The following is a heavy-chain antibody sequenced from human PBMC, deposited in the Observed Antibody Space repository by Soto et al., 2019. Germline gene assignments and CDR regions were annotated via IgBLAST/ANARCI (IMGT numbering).Heavy chain of an antibody. CDR1: GGSFSGYY. Sequence: SETLSLTCAVYGGSFSGYYWSWIRQPPGKGLEWIGEINHSGSTNYNPSLKSRVTISVDTSKNQFSLKLSSVTAADTAVYYCASRPYRRPWPYKFDYWGQGTLVTVSS. CDR2: INHSGST. J-gene: IGHJ4*02. D-gene: IGHD1-20*01. V-gene: IGHV4-34*01. CDR3: ASRPYRRPWPYKFDY.